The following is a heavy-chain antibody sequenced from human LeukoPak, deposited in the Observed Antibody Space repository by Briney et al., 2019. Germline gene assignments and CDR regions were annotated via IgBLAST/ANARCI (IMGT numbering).Heavy chain of an antibody. J-gene: IGHJ3*02. CDR2: INRSGST. CDR3: ARGRGIRGSAFDI. CDR1: GGSFSGYY. Sequence: SETLSLTCAVYGGSFSGYYWSWIRQPPGKGLERIGEINRSGSTNYNPSLKSRVTISVDTSKNQFSLKLSSVTAADTAVYYCARGRGIRGSAFDIWGQGTMVTVSS. D-gene: IGHD3-10*01. V-gene: IGHV4-34*01.